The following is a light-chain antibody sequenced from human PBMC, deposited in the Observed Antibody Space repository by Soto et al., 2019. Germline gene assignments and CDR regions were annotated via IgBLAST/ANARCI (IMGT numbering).Light chain of an antibody. CDR1: QSVSSTS. V-gene: IGKV3D-20*02. J-gene: IGKJ1*01. CDR2: GAS. CDR3: HQRQSWPRT. Sequence: EIVLTQSPATLSLSPGERATLSCRASQSVSSTSLAWYQQKPGLAPRLLIYGASSRATGIPDRFSGSGSGTDFTLTISRLEPEDFALYYCHQRQSWPRTFGQGTKVDI.